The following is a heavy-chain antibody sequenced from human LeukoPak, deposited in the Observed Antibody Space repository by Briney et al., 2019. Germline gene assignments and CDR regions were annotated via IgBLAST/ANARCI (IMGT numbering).Heavy chain of an antibody. CDR3: ARVPAVGDYYYMDV. V-gene: IGHV3-7*01. Sequence: PGGSLRLSCAASGFTFSSYWMGWVRQAPGKGLEWVANIKQDGSEKFYVDSVKGRFTISRDNAKNSLFLQMNSLRAEDTAVYSCARVPAVGDYYYMDVWGKGTTVTVSS. CDR2: IKQDGSEK. D-gene: IGHD3-10*01. J-gene: IGHJ6*03. CDR1: GFTFSSYW.